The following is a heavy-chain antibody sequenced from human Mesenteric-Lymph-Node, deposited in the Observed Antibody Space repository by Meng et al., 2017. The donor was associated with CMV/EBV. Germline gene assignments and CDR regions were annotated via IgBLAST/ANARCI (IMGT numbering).Heavy chain of an antibody. V-gene: IGHV1-8*01. CDR3: ARDLFGEPMTRGIIGY. CDR1: GYTFTSYD. CDR2: MDPNSGNT. Sequence: ASVTVSCKASGYTFTSYDINWVRQATGQGLEWMGWMDPNSGNTGYAQKFQGRVTMTRNTSISTAYMELSSLRSEDTAIYYCARDLFGEPMTRGIIGYWGQGTLVTVSS. D-gene: IGHD3-10*01. J-gene: IGHJ4*02.